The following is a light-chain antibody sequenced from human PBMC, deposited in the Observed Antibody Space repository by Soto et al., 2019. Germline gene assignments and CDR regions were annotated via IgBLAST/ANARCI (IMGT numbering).Light chain of an antibody. CDR1: QSISSY. J-gene: IGKJ2*01. CDR3: QQSYITPYT. Sequence: DIQMTQSPSSLSISVGDRVTITCRASQSISSYLNWYQQKPGKAPKLQIYASSNLHNGVPSRFSGSGSGTDFTLTISSLQPEDFATYYCQQSYITPYTFGQGTKLHI. V-gene: IGKV1-39*01. CDR2: ASS.